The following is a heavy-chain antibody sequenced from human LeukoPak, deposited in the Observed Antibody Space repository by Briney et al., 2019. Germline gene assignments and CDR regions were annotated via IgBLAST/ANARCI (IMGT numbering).Heavy chain of an antibody. CDR1: GGSISSYY. CDR3: ARGGRGYSYGAAFDI. J-gene: IGHJ3*02. Sequence: SETLSLTCTVSGGSISSYYWGWIRQPPGKGLEWIGYIYYSGSTNYNPSLKSRVTISVDTSKNQFSLKLSSVTAADTAVYYCARGGRGYSYGAAFDIWGQGTMVTVSS. CDR2: IYYSGST. D-gene: IGHD5-18*01. V-gene: IGHV4-59*01.